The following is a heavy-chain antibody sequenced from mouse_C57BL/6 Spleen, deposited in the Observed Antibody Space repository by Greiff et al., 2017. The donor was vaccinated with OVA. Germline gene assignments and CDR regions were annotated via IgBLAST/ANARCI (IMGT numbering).Heavy chain of an antibody. CDR2: IDPSDSYT. CDR3: ARMETAQARFAY. J-gene: IGHJ3*01. D-gene: IGHD3-2*02. CDR1: GYTFTSYW. Sequence: QVQLQQPGAELVMPGASVKLSCKASGYTFTSYWMHWVKQRPGQGLEWIGEIDPSDSYTNYNQKFKGKSTLTVDKSSSTAYMQLSRLTSEDSAVYYCARMETAQARFAYWGQGTLVTVSA. V-gene: IGHV1-69*01.